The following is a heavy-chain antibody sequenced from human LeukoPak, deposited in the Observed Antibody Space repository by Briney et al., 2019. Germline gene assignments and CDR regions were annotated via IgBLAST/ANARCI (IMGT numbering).Heavy chain of an antibody. J-gene: IGHJ5*02. CDR1: GGSFSGYY. Sequence: SETLPLTCAVYGGSFSGYYWSWIRQPAEKGLEWIGRIYTSGSTNYNPSLKSRVTISLDTSKNQFSLKLSSVTAADTAVYYCARERAYYDILPRWFDPWGQGTLVTVSS. D-gene: IGHD3-9*01. CDR2: IYTSGST. V-gene: IGHV4-4*07. CDR3: ARERAYYDILPRWFDP.